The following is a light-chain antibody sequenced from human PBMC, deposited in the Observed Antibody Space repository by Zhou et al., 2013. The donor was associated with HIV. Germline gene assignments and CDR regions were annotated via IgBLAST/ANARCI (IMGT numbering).Light chain of an antibody. CDR3: QQRSNWPPLT. CDR2: DAS. CDR1: QSVSSY. V-gene: IGKV3-11*01. J-gene: IGKJ4*01. Sequence: EIVLTQSPATLSLSPGERATLSCRASQSVSSYLAWYQQKPGQAPRLLIYDASNRATGIPARFSGSGSGTDFTLTISSLEPEDFAVYYCQQRSNWPPLTFGGGTEGG.